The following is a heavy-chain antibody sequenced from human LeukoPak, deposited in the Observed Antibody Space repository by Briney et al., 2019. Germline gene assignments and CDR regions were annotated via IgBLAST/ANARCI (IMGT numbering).Heavy chain of an antibody. CDR3: ARQWGYYGSGSSEFDY. V-gene: IGHV4-34*01. CDR2: INHSGST. D-gene: IGHD3-10*01. CDR1: GGSFSGYY. J-gene: IGHJ4*02. Sequence: SETLSLTCTVSGGSFSGYYWSWIRQPPGKGLEWIGEINHSGSTNYNPSLKSRVTISVDTSKNQFSLKLSSVTAADTAVYYCARQWGYYGSGSSEFDYWGQGTLVTVSS.